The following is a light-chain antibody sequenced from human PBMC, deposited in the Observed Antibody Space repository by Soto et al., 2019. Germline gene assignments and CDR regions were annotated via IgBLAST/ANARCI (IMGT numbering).Light chain of an antibody. CDR3: HQYNNWPRT. J-gene: IGKJ2*01. CDR1: QSITSN. V-gene: IGKV3-15*01. Sequence: EIVMTQSPATLSVSPGERATLSCRASQSITSNLAWYQQKPGQAPSLLIYGASTRATGLPARFSGSGSGTEFTLTISSLQSEDFALYFCHQYNNWPRTFGQGTKLESK. CDR2: GAS.